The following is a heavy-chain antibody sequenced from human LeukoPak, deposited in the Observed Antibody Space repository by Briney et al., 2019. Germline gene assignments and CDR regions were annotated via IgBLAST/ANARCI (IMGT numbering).Heavy chain of an antibody. J-gene: IGHJ4*02. CDR3: ATEYYYGSGRGDYFDY. Sequence: GASVKVSCKASGYTFTSYGISWVRQAPGQGLEWMGWISAYNGNTNYAQKLQGRVTMTTDTSTSTAYMELRSLRSDDTAVYYCATEYYYGSGRGDYFDYWGQGTLVTVSS. D-gene: IGHD3-10*01. CDR1: GYTFTSYG. CDR2: ISAYNGNT. V-gene: IGHV1-18*01.